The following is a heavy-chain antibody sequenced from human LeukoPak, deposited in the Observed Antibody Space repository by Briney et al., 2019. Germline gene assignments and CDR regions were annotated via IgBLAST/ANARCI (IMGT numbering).Heavy chain of an antibody. Sequence: SVKVSCKASGGMFSTTAINWIRQAPGQGLEWMGGNIPPFGTPDYAQKFQGRVTITADESTSTVYMEMTSLTSEDTAIYYCARDPGSSVGVVVVQHATDAFDIWGQGTMATVSS. CDR1: GGMFSTTA. CDR3: ARDPGSSVGVVVVQHATDAFDI. J-gene: IGHJ3*02. CDR2: NIPPFGTP. D-gene: IGHD2-15*01. V-gene: IGHV1-69*13.